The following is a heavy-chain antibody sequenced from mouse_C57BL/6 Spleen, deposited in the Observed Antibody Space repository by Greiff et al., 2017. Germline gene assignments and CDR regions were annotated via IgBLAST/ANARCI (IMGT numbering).Heavy chain of an antibody. Sequence: EVQVVESGGGLVQPGGSLKLSCAASGFTFSDYGMAWVRQAPRKGHEWVAFISNLAYSNYYADTVTGRFTIAREKAKNTLYLEMSSLRSEDTAMYYCARGHSNYAMDYWGQGTSVTVSS. D-gene: IGHD2-5*01. J-gene: IGHJ4*01. CDR2: ISNLAYSN. CDR1: GFTFSDYG. V-gene: IGHV5-15*01. CDR3: ARGHSNYAMDY.